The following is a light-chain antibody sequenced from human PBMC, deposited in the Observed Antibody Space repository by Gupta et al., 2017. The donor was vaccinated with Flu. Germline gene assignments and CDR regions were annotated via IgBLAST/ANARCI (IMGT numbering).Light chain of an antibody. V-gene: IGLV2-14*03. CDR2: DVN. J-gene: IGLJ1*01. CDR3: SSYTSGSNFYV. Sequence: SALAPHASVSGSPGPSTLTSCSGPSSDVGSSDYVSWYQQHPDKAPKLIIFDVNKRPSGVSSRFSGSKSGNTASLTISGLQTEDETDYYCSSYTSGSNFYVFGTETKVTGL. CDR1: SSDVGSSDY.